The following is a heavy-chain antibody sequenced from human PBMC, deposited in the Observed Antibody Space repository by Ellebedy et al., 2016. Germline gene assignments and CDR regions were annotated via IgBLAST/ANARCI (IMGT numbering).Heavy chain of an antibody. CDR1: GYTFSRYS. Sequence: ASVKVSCKASGYTFSRYSINWVRQAPGQGPEWMGWINTDTGNPTYAQGFTGRFVFSLDTSVSTAYLQISSLKAEDTAVYYCAKDTEYYYASGTWVPFDNWGQGTLVTVSS. J-gene: IGHJ4*02. D-gene: IGHD3-10*01. V-gene: IGHV7-4-1*02. CDR2: INTDTGNP. CDR3: AKDTEYYYASGTWVPFDN.